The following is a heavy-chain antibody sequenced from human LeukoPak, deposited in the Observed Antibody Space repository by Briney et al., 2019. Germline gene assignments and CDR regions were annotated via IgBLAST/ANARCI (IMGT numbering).Heavy chain of an antibody. V-gene: IGHV1-2*02. Sequence: GASVKVSCKASGYTFTGYYMHWVRQAPGQGLEWMGWMNPNSGGTNYAQKFQGRVTMTRDTSISTAYMELSRLRSDDTAVYYCATVVGARGGDNFDYWGQGTLVTVSS. CDR1: GYTFTGYY. D-gene: IGHD1-26*01. J-gene: IGHJ4*02. CDR3: ATVVGARGGDNFDY. CDR2: MNPNSGGT.